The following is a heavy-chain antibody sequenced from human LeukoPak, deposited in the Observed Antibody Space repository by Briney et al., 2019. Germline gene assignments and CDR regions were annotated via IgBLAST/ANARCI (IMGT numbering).Heavy chain of an antibody. D-gene: IGHD2-15*01. CDR1: GFTFSNYG. Sequence: GGSLRFSCAASGFTFSNYGMHWVRQAPGKGLEWVAVMSYDGSNKYYADSVKGRFTISRDNSKNTLYLQMNSLRAEDTAVYYCAKDGNIVVVVAATRGMDVWGKGTTVTVSS. CDR3: AKDGNIVVVVAATRGMDV. J-gene: IGHJ6*04. V-gene: IGHV3-30*18. CDR2: MSYDGSNK.